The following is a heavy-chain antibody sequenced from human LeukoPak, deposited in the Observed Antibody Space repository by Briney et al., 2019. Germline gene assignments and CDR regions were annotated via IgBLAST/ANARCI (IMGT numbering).Heavy chain of an antibody. V-gene: IGHV4-30-4*01. J-gene: IGHJ4*02. CDR2: IYYSGST. Sequence: PSQTLSLICTVSGGSISSGDDYWSWIRQPPGKGLEWIGYIYYSGSTYYNPSLKSRVTISVDTSKNQFSLKLSSVTAADTAVYYCARSVGYCSGGSCYWEYYFDYWGQGILVTVSS. D-gene: IGHD2-15*01. CDR1: GGSISSGDDY. CDR3: ARSVGYCSGGSCYWEYYFDY.